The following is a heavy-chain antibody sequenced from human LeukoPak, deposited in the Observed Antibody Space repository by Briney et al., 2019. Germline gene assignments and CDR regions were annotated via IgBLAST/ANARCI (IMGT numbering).Heavy chain of an antibody. J-gene: IGHJ4*02. CDR1: GYTFTSYD. V-gene: IGHV1-8*01. CDR3: ARVFHSGSYGIH. D-gene: IGHD1-26*01. Sequence: ASVKVSCKASGYTFTSYDINWVRQATGQGLEWMGWMNPNSGNTGYAQKFQGRVTMTRNTSISTAYMELSGLRSEDTAVYYCARVFHSGSYGIHWGQGALVTVSS. CDR2: MNPNSGNT.